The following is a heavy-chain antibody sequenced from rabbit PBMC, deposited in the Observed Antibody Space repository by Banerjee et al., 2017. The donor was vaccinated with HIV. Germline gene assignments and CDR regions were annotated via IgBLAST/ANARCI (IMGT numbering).Heavy chain of an antibody. CDR3: ARDVDVRLDL. CDR1: GFDFSSYG. CDR2: IDPVFGNT. J-gene: IGHJ3*01. Sequence: QEQLVESGGGLVQPGGSLKLFCKASGFDFSSYGVSWVRQAPGKGLEWIGYIDPVFGNTVYAGWVNGRFTISSHNAQNTVDLQMNSLTAADTATYFCARDVDVRLDLWGPGTLVTVS. V-gene: IGHV1S47*01.